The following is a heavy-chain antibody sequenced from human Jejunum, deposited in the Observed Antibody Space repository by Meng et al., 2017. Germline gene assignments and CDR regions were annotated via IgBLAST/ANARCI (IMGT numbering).Heavy chain of an antibody. V-gene: IGHV4-31*03. CDR2: IHYSGNI. CDR1: GGSISSDGYY. CDR3: ARDLGYTGSYEFDY. J-gene: IGHJ4*02. D-gene: IGHD3-10*01. Sequence: QVQRQESGPGLVKPSQTLSLTCTVSGGSISSDGYYWSWIRQHPGKALEWIGYIHYSGNIYYNPSLKSRVTMSVDSSKNQFSLKLTSVTAADTAVYYCARDLGYTGSYEFDYWGQGTLVTASS.